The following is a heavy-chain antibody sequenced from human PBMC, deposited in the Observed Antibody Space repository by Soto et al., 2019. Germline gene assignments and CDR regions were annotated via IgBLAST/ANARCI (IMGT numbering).Heavy chain of an antibody. Sequence: QVTLKESGPVLVKPPEPLTLTCTVSGFSLSNARMGVSWIRQPPGKALECLAHIFSYDEKSYSTSLKSRLTISKDTSKSQVVLTMTNMDPVDTATYYWARIGYSSGWYQLWGQGTLVTVAS. D-gene: IGHD6-19*01. V-gene: IGHV2-26*01. CDR2: IFSYDEK. CDR3: ARIGYSSGWYQL. J-gene: IGHJ4*02. CDR1: GFSLSNARMG.